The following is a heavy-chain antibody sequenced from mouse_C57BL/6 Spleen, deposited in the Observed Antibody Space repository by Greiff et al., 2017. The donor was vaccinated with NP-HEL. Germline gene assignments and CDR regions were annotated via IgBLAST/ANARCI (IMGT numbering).Heavy chain of an antibody. V-gene: IGHV1-82*01. CDR2: IYPGDGDT. J-gene: IGHJ2*01. Sequence: QVQLKHSGPELVKPGASVKISCKASGYAFSSSWMNWVKQRPGKGLEWIGRIYPGDGDTNYNGKFKGKATLTADKSSSTACMQLSSLTSDDSAVYFCAREDYGYLFDYWGQGTTLTVSS. CDR1: GYAFSSSW. CDR3: AREDYGYLFDY. D-gene: IGHD2-2*01.